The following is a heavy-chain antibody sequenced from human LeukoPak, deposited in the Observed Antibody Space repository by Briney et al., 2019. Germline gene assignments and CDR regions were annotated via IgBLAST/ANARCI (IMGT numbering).Heavy chain of an antibody. CDR3: ARVADYYDSSGYHDAFDI. J-gene: IGHJ3*02. Sequence: SETLSLTCTVSGGSISSSSYYWGWIRQPPGKGLEWIGSIYYSGNTYYNPSLKSRVTISVDTSKNQFSLKLSSVTAADTAVYYCARVADYYDSSGYHDAFDIWGQGTMVTVSS. CDR2: IYYSGNT. D-gene: IGHD3-22*01. CDR1: GGSISSSSYY. V-gene: IGHV4-39*07.